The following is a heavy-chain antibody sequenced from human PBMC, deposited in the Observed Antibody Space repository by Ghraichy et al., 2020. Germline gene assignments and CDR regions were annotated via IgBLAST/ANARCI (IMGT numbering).Heavy chain of an antibody. Sequence: SETLSLTCAVYGGSFSGYYWSWIRQPPGKGLEWIGEINHSGSTNYNPSLKSRVTISVDTSKNQFSLKLSSVTAADTAVYYCASRTNPPKKWLRLDWGQGTLVTVSS. J-gene: IGHJ4*02. CDR2: INHSGST. D-gene: IGHD5-12*01. CDR1: GGSFSGYY. V-gene: IGHV4-34*01. CDR3: ASRTNPPKKWLRLD.